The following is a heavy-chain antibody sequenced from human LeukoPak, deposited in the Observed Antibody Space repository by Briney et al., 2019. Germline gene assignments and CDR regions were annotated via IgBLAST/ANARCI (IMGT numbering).Heavy chain of an antibody. V-gene: IGHV4-34*01. CDR3: AREAGVKAAAGTRSYYYYYYYMDV. J-gene: IGHJ6*03. CDR1: GGSFSGYY. D-gene: IGHD6-13*01. Sequence: PSETLSLTCAVYGGSFSGYYWSWIRQPPGKGLEWIGEINHSGSTNYNPSLKSRVTISVDTSKNQFSLKLSSVTAADTAVYYCAREAGVKAAAGTRSYYYYYYYMDVWGKGTTVTVSS. CDR2: INHSGST.